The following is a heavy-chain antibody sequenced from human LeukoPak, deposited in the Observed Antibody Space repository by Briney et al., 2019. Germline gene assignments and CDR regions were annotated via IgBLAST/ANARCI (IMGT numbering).Heavy chain of an antibody. CDR1: GFTFDDYA. V-gene: IGHV3-9*01. D-gene: IGHD1-26*01. Sequence: GGSLRLSCAASGFTFDDYAMHWVRQAPGKGLEWVSGISWNSGSIGYADSVKGRFTISRDNAKNSLYLQMNSLRAEDTALYYCAKEGGSYWQARWFDPWGQGTLVTVSS. CDR2: ISWNSGSI. CDR3: AKEGGSYWQARWFDP. J-gene: IGHJ5*02.